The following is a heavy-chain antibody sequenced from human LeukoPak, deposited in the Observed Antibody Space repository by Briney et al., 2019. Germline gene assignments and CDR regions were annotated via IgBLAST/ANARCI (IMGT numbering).Heavy chain of an antibody. CDR2: ITGSGDNT. CDR1: KFSFSRNW. D-gene: IGHD6-19*01. V-gene: IGHV3-23*01. CDR3: AKTARIAVPGHDAFDT. J-gene: IGHJ3*02. Sequence: GGSLRLSCAASKFSFSRNWMSWVRLAPGKGLEWVSAITGSGDNTYNADSVKGRFTISRDNSKNTLYLQMSSLRAEDTAIYYCAKTARIAVPGHDAFDTWGQGTMVTVSS.